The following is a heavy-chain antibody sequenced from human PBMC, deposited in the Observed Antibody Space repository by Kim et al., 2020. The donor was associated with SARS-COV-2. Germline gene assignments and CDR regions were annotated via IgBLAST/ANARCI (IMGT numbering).Heavy chain of an antibody. CDR1: GFTFSSYA. CDR2: ISGSGGST. CDR3: ANANGITMVLGCMDV. V-gene: IGHV3-23*01. J-gene: IGHJ6*02. Sequence: GGSLRLSCAASGFTFSSYAMSWVRQAPGKGLEWVSAISGSGGSTYYADSVKGRFTISRDNSKNTLYLQMNSLRAEDTAVYYCANANGITMVLGCMDVWGQGTTVTVSS. D-gene: IGHD3-10*01.